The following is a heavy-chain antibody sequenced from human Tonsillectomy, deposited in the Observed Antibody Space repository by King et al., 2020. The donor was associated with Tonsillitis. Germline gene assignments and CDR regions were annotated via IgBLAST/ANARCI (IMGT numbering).Heavy chain of an antibody. D-gene: IGHD3-3*01. CDR3: ARSWSVSNWFDT. CDR1: GGSISSSSYY. Sequence: QLQESGPGLVKPSETLSLTCTVSGGSISSSSYYWGWIRQPPGKGLEWIGSIYYSGSTYYNPSLKSRVTISVDTSKNQFSLKLSSVTAADTAVYYCARSWSVSNWFDTWGQGTLVTVSS. V-gene: IGHV4-39*01. CDR2: IYYSGST. J-gene: IGHJ5*02.